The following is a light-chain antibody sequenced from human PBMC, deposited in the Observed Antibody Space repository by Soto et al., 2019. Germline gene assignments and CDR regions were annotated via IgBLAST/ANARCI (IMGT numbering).Light chain of an antibody. CDR2: DAS. J-gene: IGKJ4*01. CDR1: QSVSSD. Sequence: EIVLTQSPATLSLSPGERVTLXCRASQSVSSDLAWYQQKPGQAPRLLIYDASNRATGIPARFSGSGSGTDFTLTISSLDPEXXXVXXXXXXXNWPPAFGGGTKVEIK. CDR3: XXXXNWPPA. V-gene: IGKV3-11*01.